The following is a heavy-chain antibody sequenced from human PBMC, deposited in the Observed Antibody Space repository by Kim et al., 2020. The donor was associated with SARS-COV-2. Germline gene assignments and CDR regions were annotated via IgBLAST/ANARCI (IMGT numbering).Heavy chain of an antibody. CDR1: GGSVSSGSYY. D-gene: IGHD5-18*01. J-gene: IGHJ6*02. CDR2: IYYSGST. V-gene: IGHV4-61*01. CDR3: ARGGYSYAQGDYYYGMDV. Sequence: SETLSLTCTVSGGSVSSGSYYWSWIRQPPGKGLEWIGYIYYSGSTNYNPSLKSRVTISVDTSKNQFSLKLSSVTAADTAVYYCARGGYSYAQGDYYYGMDVWGQGTTVTVSS.